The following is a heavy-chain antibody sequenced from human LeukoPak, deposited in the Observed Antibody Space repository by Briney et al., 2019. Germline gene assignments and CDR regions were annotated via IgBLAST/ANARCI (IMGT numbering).Heavy chain of an antibody. CDR2: IGSSGRDI. D-gene: IGHD5-18*01. Sequence: GGSLRLSCAASGFSFSGYEMNWVRQAPGKGLEWISYIGSSGRDIYYADSVRGRFTISRDNAKNSLYLQMNSLRAEDTAVYYCARDPFSRYSYGPDWYFDLRGRGTLVTVSS. V-gene: IGHV3-48*03. CDR1: GFSFSGYE. J-gene: IGHJ2*01. CDR3: ARDPFSRYSYGPDWYFDL.